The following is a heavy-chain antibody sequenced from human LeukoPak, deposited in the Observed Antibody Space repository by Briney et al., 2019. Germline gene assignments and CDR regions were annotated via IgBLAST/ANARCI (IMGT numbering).Heavy chain of an antibody. CDR2: IWYDGSNK. CDR1: GFTFSSYG. J-gene: IGHJ3*02. Sequence: GRSLRLSCAASGFTFSSYGMHWVRQAPGKGLEWVAVIWYDGSNKYYADSVKGRFTISRDNSKNTLYLQMNSLRAEDTAVYYCARGEGYSSGWFGDDAFDIWGQGTMVTVSS. CDR3: ARGEGYSSGWFGDDAFDI. D-gene: IGHD6-19*01. V-gene: IGHV3-33*08.